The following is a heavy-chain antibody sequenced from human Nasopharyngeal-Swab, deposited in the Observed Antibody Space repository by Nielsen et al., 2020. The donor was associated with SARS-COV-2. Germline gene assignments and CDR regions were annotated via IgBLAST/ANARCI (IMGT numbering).Heavy chain of an antibody. CDR2: ISGYNGNT. D-gene: IGHD2-15*01. CDR3: ARDLFGTPPVAALDL. V-gene: IGHV1-18*01. CDR1: GLNFRSFG. Sequence: ASVKVSCRASGLNFRSFGFTWVRQAPGQALELLGWISGYNGNTQDARDFLRRVTLTTDTSTSTVYLELRSLTSDDTAVYYCARDLFGTPPVAALDLWGQGILVTVSS. J-gene: IGHJ4*02.